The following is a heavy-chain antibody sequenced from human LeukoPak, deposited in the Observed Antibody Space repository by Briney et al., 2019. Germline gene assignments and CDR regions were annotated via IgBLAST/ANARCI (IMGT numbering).Heavy chain of an antibody. D-gene: IGHD6-25*01. J-gene: IGHJ3*02. CDR3: ARPAPYSSGWDWGGGGDAFDI. CDR2: ISGGSGTI. CDR1: GFIFNSYS. Sequence: PGGSLRLSCAASGFIFNSYSMNWVRQAPGKGLEWVSYISGGSGTIYYADSVKGRFTISRDNAKNSLYLQMNSLRAEDTAVYYWARPAPYSSGWDWGGGGDAFDIWGQGTMVTVSS. V-gene: IGHV3-48*04.